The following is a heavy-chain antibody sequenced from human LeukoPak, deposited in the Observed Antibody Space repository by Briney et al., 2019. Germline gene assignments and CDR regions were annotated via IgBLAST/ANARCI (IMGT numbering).Heavy chain of an antibody. J-gene: IGHJ3*02. CDR1: GYTFTSYG. CDR3: ARAQRRYFDWLLSEPDAFDI. CDR2: IIPIFGTA. D-gene: IGHD3-9*01. V-gene: IGHV1-69*13. Sequence: SVKVSRKASGYTFTSYGISWVRQAPGQGLEWIGRIIPIFGTANYAQKFQGRVTITADESTSTAYMELSRLRSEDTSVYYCARAQRRYFDWLLSEPDAFDIWGQGTMVTVSS.